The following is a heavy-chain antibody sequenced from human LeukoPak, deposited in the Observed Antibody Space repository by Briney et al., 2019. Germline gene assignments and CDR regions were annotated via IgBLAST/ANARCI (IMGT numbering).Heavy chain of an antibody. CDR1: GYTFTKYG. CDR3: ARGRFDWLIDY. Sequence: WASVKVSCKTSGYTFTKYGISWVRQAPGQGLEWMGWIIPILGIANYAQKFQGRVTITADKSTSTAYMELSSLRSEDTAVYYCARGRFDWLIDYWGQGTLVTVSS. V-gene: IGHV1-69*10. J-gene: IGHJ4*02. CDR2: IIPILGIA. D-gene: IGHD3-9*01.